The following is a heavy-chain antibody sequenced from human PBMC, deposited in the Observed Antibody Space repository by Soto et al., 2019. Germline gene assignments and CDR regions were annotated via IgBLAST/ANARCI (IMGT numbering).Heavy chain of an antibody. CDR1: GYTFTSYA. J-gene: IGHJ6*03. CDR3: ARQRITMVRGPYYYYMDV. CDR2: INAGNGNT. V-gene: IGHV1-3*01. D-gene: IGHD3-10*01. Sequence: ASVKVSCKASGYTFTSYAMHWVRQDPGQRLEWMGWINAGNGNTKYSQKFQGRVTITRDTSASTAYMELSSLRSEDTAVYYCARQRITMVRGPYYYYMDVWGKGTTVTVSS.